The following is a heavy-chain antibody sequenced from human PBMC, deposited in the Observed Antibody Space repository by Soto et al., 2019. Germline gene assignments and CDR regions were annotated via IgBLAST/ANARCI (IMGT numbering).Heavy chain of an antibody. D-gene: IGHD3-22*01. CDR2: TYYRSKWYN. CDR1: GDSVSSNSVA. Sequence: SQTLSLTCAISGDSVSSNSVAWNWIRQSPSRGLEWLGRTYYRSKWYNDYAVSVKSRITINPDTSKNQFSLQLNSVTPEDTAVYYCARDPNYYDSSGYHWFDPWGQGTLITVSS. V-gene: IGHV6-1*01. J-gene: IGHJ5*02. CDR3: ARDPNYYDSSGYHWFDP.